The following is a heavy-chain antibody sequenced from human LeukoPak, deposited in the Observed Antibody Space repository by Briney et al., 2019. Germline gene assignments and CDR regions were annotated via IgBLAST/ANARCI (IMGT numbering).Heavy chain of an antibody. CDR3: ARAGGYICAFDI. D-gene: IGHD5-18*01. Sequence: SETLSLTCAVYGGSFSGYYWSWIRQPPGKGLEWIGEINHSGSTNYNPSLKSRVTISVDTSKNQFSLKLSSVTAADTAVYYCARAGGYICAFDIWGQGTMVTVSS. J-gene: IGHJ3*02. CDR1: GGSFSGYY. V-gene: IGHV4-34*01. CDR2: INHSGST.